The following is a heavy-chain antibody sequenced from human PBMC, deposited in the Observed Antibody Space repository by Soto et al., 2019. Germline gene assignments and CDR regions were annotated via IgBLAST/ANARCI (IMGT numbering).Heavy chain of an antibody. J-gene: IGHJ4*01. D-gene: IGHD2-15*01. V-gene: IGHV3-23*01. CDR3: ARWRYLDY. Sequence: PGGSLRLSCAASGFSFGSYALSWVRQAPGKGLEWVSTISGSDGKTFYADSVKGRFSISRDTSQSTLYLQMNSLRADDTAMYYCARWRYLDYWGHGTRVTVSS. CDR2: ISGSDGKT. CDR1: GFSFGSYA.